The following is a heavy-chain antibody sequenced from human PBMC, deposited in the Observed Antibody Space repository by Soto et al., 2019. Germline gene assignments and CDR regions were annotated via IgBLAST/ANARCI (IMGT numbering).Heavy chain of an antibody. CDR3: ASLGIAAAGSFDY. J-gene: IGHJ4*02. Sequence: SETLSLTCAVYGGSFSGYYWSWIRQPPGKGLEWIGEINHSGSTNYNPSLKSRVTISVDTSKNQFSLKLSSVTAADTAVYYCASLGIAAAGSFDYWGQGTLVTVSS. D-gene: IGHD6-13*01. CDR1: GGSFSGYY. CDR2: INHSGST. V-gene: IGHV4-34*01.